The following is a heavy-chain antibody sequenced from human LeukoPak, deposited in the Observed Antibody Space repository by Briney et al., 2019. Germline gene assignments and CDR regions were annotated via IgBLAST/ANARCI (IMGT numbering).Heavy chain of an antibody. V-gene: IGHV3-23*01. J-gene: IGHJ4*02. CDR3: AKSTWFDYFDC. Sequence: HTGGSLRLSCAASGFPFTTYAMSWVRQAPGKGLEWVSAINGRGGRTYYADSVKGRFTISRDNSENTLYLQMNRLRADDTAIYYCAKSTWFDYFDCWGQGTLVTVSS. CDR1: GFPFTTYA. CDR2: INGRGGRT. D-gene: IGHD3-9*01.